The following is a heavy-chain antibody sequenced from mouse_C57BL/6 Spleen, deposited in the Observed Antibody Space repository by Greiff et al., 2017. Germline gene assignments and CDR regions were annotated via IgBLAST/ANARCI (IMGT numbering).Heavy chain of an antibody. J-gene: IGHJ4*01. V-gene: IGHV1-50*01. CDR1: GYTFTSYW. D-gene: IGHD1-1*01. CDR3: ARGITTVVALYYYAMDY. Sequence: QVQLQQPGAELVKPGASVKLSCKASGYTFTSYWMQWVKQRPGPGLEWIGEIDPSDSYTNYNQKFKGKATLTVDTSSSTAYMQLSSLTSEDSAVYYCARGITTVVALYYYAMDYWGQGTSVTVSS. CDR2: IDPSDSYT.